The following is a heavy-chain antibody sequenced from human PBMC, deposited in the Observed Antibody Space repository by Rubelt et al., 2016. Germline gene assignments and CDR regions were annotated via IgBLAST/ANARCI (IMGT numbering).Heavy chain of an antibody. CDR1: GFAFSDYS. CDR3: AKAAAGTHFDY. D-gene: IGHD6-13*01. J-gene: IGHJ4*02. CDR2: ISGSSIHT. V-gene: IGHV3-11*05. Sequence: EMSGGGLVKPGGSLRLSCSGSGFAFSDYSMSWIRQAPGKGLEWVSYISGSSIHTNYSDSVKGRFTISRDNAKNSLYLQMNSLRAEDTALYYCAKAAAGTHFDYWGQGTLVTVSS.